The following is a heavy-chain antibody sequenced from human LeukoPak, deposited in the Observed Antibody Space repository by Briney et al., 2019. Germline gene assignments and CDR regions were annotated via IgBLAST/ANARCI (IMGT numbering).Heavy chain of an antibody. V-gene: IGHV3-74*03. CDR2: INSDGSST. CDR3: ARAAVGAQVDF. Sequence: PGGSLRLSCAASGFTLTGYWMHWVRQAPGRGLVWVSRINSDGSSTKYADSVKGRFTISRDYAKNTLYLQMNSLRAEDTGVYYCARAAVGAQVDFWGQGTLVTVSS. D-gene: IGHD1-26*01. CDR1: GFTLTGYW. J-gene: IGHJ4*02.